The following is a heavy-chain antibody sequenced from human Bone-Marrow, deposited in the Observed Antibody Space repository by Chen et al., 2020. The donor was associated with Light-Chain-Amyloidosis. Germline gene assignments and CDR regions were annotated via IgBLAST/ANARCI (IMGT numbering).Heavy chain of an antibody. D-gene: IGHD1-26*01. CDR1: GFTVDDFA. CDR2: ISRSSSHI. V-gene: IGHV3-21*01. Sequence: EVQLVETGGGLVQPGRSLRISCTASGFTVDDFAMTWVRQAPGKGLEWVSSISRSSSHIYYADSMRGRFTIPRDNAKNSLYLQMNNLRAEDTAVYYCARGGSYYYFDYWGQGILVTVSS. CDR3: ARGGSYYYFDY. J-gene: IGHJ4*02.